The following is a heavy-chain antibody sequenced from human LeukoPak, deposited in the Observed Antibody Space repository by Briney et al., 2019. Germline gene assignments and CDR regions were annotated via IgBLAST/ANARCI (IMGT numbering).Heavy chain of an antibody. CDR3: ASLTTAEAFDI. Sequence: SETLSLTCTVSGGSISSGSYYWSWIRQPAGKGLEWIGRINTSGSTNYNPSLKSRVTISVDTSKNQFSLKLSSVTAADTAVYYCASLTTAEAFDIWGQGTMVTVSS. V-gene: IGHV4-61*02. CDR1: GGSISSGSYY. D-gene: IGHD3-22*01. CDR2: INTSGST. J-gene: IGHJ3*02.